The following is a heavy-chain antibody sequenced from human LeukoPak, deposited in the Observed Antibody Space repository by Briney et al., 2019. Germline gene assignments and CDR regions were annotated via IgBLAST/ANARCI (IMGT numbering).Heavy chain of an antibody. CDR1: GFTFSSYS. D-gene: IGHD2-8*01. CDR3: ARESMTETDY. J-gene: IGHJ4*02. V-gene: IGHV3-21*01. Sequence: GGSLRLSCAASGFTFSSYSMNWVRQAPGKGLEWVSSISSSSSYIYYADSVKGRFTISRDDAKNSLYLQMNSLRAEDTAVYYCARESMTETDYWGQGTLVTVSS. CDR2: ISSSSSYI.